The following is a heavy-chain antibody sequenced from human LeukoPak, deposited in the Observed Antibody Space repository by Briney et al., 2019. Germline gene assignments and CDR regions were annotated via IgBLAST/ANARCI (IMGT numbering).Heavy chain of an antibody. V-gene: IGHV1-69*05. Sequence: SVKVSCKASGGTFSSYAISWVRQAPGQGLEWMGGIIPIFGTANYAQKFQGRVTITTDESTSTAYIELSSLRSEDTAVYYCARGRSAQDYYYMDVWGKGTTVTVSS. CDR2: IIPIFGTA. J-gene: IGHJ6*03. CDR1: GGTFSSYA. CDR3: ARGRSAQDYYYMDV.